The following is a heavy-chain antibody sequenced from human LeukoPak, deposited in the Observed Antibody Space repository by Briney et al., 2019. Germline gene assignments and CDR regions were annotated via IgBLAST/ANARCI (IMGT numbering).Heavy chain of an antibody. J-gene: IGHJ4*02. D-gene: IGHD4-17*01. V-gene: IGHV1-69*06. CDR2: IIPIFGTA. CDR1: GYTFTGYY. Sequence: SVKVSCKASGYTFTGYYMHWVRQAPGQGLEWMGGIIPIFGTANYAQKFQGRVTITADKSTSTAYMELSSLRSEDTAVYYCAREGPTSLRISTVTLGYWGQGTLVTVSS. CDR3: AREGPTSLRISTVTLGY.